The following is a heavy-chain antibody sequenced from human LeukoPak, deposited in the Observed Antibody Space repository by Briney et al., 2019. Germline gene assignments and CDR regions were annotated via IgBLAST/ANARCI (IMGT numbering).Heavy chain of an antibody. Sequence: GESLKISCKGSGYSFTSYWIGWVRQMPGKGLEWMGIIYPGDSDTRYSPSFQGQVTTSADKSISTAYLQWSSLKASDTAMYYRARQNIVVVPAATNYYGMDVWGQGTTVTVSS. CDR1: GYSFTSYW. V-gene: IGHV5-51*01. D-gene: IGHD2-2*01. CDR3: ARQNIVVVPAATNYYGMDV. J-gene: IGHJ6*02. CDR2: IYPGDSDT.